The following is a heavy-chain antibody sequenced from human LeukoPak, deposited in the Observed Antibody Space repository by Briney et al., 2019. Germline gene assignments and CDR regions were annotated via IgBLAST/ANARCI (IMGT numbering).Heavy chain of an antibody. Sequence: ASVKVSCKASGYTFTSYGISWVRQAPGQGLEWMGWISAYNGNTNYAQKLQGRVTITTDTSTSTAYMELRSLRSDDTAVYYCARGGVVPAAMGPPYYYYMDVWGKGTTVTVSS. D-gene: IGHD2-2*01. V-gene: IGHV1-18*01. J-gene: IGHJ6*03. CDR3: ARGGVVPAAMGPPYYYYMDV. CDR2: ISAYNGNT. CDR1: GYTFTSYG.